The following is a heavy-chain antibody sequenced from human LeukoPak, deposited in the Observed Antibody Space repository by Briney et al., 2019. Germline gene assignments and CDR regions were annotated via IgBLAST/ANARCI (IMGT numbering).Heavy chain of an antibody. D-gene: IGHD6-19*01. CDR3: ARDLKTSGWYGDFDY. J-gene: IGHJ4*02. V-gene: IGHV3-53*01. CDR1: GFTVSSNY. CDR2: IFSGGSA. Sequence: GGSLRLSCVASGFTVSSNYMSWVRQAPGKGLEWVSAIFSGGSAFYADSVTGRFTISRDNSKNTVYLEMNSLRAEDTAVYYCARDLKTSGWYGDFDYWGQGTLVTVSS.